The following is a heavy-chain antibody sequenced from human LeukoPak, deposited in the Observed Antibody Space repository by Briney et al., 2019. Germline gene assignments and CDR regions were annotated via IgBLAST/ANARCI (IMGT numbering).Heavy chain of an antibody. CDR1: GFTFSSYA. CDR3: AKDSRRLRYFDWLNTDAFDI. J-gene: IGHJ3*02. D-gene: IGHD3-9*01. CDR2: ISGSGGST. Sequence: GGSLRLSCAASGFTFSSYAMSWVRQAPGKGLEWVSAISGSGGSTYYAGSVKGRFTISRDNSKNTLYLQMNSLRAEDTAVYYCAKDSRRLRYFDWLNTDAFDIWGQGTMVTVSS. V-gene: IGHV3-23*01.